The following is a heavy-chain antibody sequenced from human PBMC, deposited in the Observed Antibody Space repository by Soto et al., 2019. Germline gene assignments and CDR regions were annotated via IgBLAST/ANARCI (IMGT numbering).Heavy chain of an antibody. D-gene: IGHD6-25*01. V-gene: IGHV1-69*01. Sequence: QVQLVQSGAEVKKPGSSVKVSCQASGGTFSSYAISWVRQAPGQGLEWMGGIIPIFGTANYAQKFQGRVTITADESTSRAYMELSSLRSEDTAVYYGARELGIAAAVGYWGQGTLVTVSS. J-gene: IGHJ4*02. CDR1: GGTFSSYA. CDR3: ARELGIAAAVGY. CDR2: IIPIFGTA.